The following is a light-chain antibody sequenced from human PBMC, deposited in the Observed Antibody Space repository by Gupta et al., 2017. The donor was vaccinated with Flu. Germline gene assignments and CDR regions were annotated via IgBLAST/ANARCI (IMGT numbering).Light chain of an antibody. CDR3: QVWDRSTGV. Sequence: SPGQTAIITCSGDKLGDKFVYWYQKKPGQSPVLVIYDHSKRPSGIPERFSGSNSGNTATLTISGTQALDEADYYCQVWDRSTGVFGGGIKVTVL. CDR1: KLGDKF. J-gene: IGLJ2*01. CDR2: DHS. V-gene: IGLV3-1*01.